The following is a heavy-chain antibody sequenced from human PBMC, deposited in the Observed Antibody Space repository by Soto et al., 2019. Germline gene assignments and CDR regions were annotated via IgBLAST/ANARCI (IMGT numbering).Heavy chain of an antibody. CDR1: GFSLSTSGVG. D-gene: IGHD3-22*01. CDR3: PHRPMILVDSPYAPTS. CDR2: IYWDDDK. J-gene: IGHJ5*02. V-gene: IGHV2-5*02. Sequence: QITLKESGPPLVKPTQTLTLTCTFSGFSLSTSGVGVGWIRQPPGKALEWLALIYWDDDKRYSPSLKSRLTITKDTSKHPVVLTITTMDPVDTATYYCPHRPMILVDSPYAPTSWGQGTLVTVSS.